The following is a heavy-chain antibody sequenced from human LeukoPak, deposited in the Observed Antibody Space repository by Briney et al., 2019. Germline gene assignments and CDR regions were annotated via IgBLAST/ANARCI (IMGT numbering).Heavy chain of an antibody. Sequence: SGPTLVRPTQTLTLTCTFSGFSLSTSGVGVGWIRQPPGKALEWLALIYWNDDKRYSPSLKSRLTITKDTSKNQVVLTMTNMDPVDTATYYCAHIPLLYGLLYNWLDPWGQGTLVTVSS. V-gene: IGHV2-5*01. CDR3: AHIPLLYGLLYNWLDP. CDR1: GFSLSTSGVG. J-gene: IGHJ5*02. D-gene: IGHD2-2*02. CDR2: IYWNDDK.